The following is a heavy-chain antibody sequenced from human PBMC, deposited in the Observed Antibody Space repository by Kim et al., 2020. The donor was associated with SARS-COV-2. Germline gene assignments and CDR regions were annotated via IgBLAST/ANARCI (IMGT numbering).Heavy chain of an antibody. CDR3: ARDSDRGWSPFDY. V-gene: IGHV1-46*01. Sequence: YAQKFQGRVTMTRDTSTSTVYMELRSLRSEDTAVYYCARDSDRGWSPFDYWGQGTLVTVSS. J-gene: IGHJ4*02. D-gene: IGHD6-19*01.